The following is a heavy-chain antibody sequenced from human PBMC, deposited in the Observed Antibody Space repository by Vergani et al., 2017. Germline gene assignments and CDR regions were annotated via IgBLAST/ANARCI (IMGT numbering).Heavy chain of an antibody. V-gene: IGHV3-64D*06. J-gene: IGHJ4*02. D-gene: IGHD4-23*01. CDR2: ISSNGGST. CDR1: GFTFSSYA. Sequence: EVQLVESGGGLVQTGGSLRLSCAASGFTFSSYAMHWVRQAPGKGLEYVSAISSNGGSTYYADSVKGRFTISRDNSKNPLYLQISSLRAEDTAVYYCVKASFHDYGGNSVGFDYWGQGTLVTVSS. CDR3: VKASFHDYGGNSVGFDY.